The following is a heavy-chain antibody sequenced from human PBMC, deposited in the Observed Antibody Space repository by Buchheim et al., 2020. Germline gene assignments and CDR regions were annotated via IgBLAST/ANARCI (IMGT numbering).Heavy chain of an antibody. V-gene: IGHV3-23*01. J-gene: IGHJ4*02. CDR1: GFSLGHNA. D-gene: IGHD3-3*01. Sequence: EVLLLESGGGLVQPGGSLRLSCAASGFSLGHNAMSWVRQAPGRGLEWVAAIEGSNDNTHYADYVKGRFTITRDTSKNTLYLQLISMRGEDAALYYCGANVLRWDFDYWGQGAL. CDR2: IEGSNDNT. CDR3: GANVLRWDFDY.